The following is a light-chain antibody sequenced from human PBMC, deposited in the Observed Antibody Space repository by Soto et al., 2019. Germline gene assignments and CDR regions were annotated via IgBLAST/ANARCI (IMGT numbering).Light chain of an antibody. CDR1: NSDIGGYNY. CDR3: KSYAGSNTYV. CDR2: GVT. J-gene: IGLJ1*01. V-gene: IGLV2-14*01. Sequence: QSALTQPASVSGSPGQSITISCTGTNSDIGGYNYVSWYQHLPGKAPNLLIYGVTNRPSGVSNRFSGSKSGNTASLTISGLQAEDEADYFCKSYAGSNTYVFGSGTKVTVL.